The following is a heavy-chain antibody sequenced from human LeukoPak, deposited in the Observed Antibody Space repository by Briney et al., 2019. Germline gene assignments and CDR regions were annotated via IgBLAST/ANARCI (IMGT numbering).Heavy chain of an antibody. CDR1: GGSISSSNYY. V-gene: IGHV4-39*07. CDR2: INHSGST. CDR3: ARGSSAYYYDSSGYYY. Sequence: PSETLSLTCTVSGGSISSSNYYWSWIRQPPGKGLEWIGEINHSGSTNYNPSLKSRVTISVDTSKNQFSLKLSSVTAADTAVYYCARGSSAYYYDSSGYYYWGQGTLVTVSS. J-gene: IGHJ4*02. D-gene: IGHD3-22*01.